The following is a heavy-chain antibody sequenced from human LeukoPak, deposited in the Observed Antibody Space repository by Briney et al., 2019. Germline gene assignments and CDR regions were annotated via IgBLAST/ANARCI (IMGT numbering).Heavy chain of an antibody. V-gene: IGHV4-59*01. CDR3: AVALTGDAFDI. D-gene: IGHD7-27*01. Sequence: SETLSLTCTVAGGSISSYYWSWIRQPPGKGLEWIGDIYYSGSTNYNPSLKSRVTISVDTSKNQFSLKLSSVTAADTAVYYCAVALTGDAFDIWGQGTMVTVSS. CDR2: IYYSGST. J-gene: IGHJ3*02. CDR1: GGSISSYY.